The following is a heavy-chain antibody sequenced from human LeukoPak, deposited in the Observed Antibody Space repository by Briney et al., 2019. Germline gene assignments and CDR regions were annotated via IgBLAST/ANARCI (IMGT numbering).Heavy chain of an antibody. CDR3: AREEVAVATDY. V-gene: IGHV1-2*02. CDR1: GYTFTGYY. D-gene: IGHD5-12*01. J-gene: IGHJ4*02. Sequence: GPVKVSCKASGYTFTGYYMHWVRQAPGQGLEWMGWINPNSAGTSYAQKFQGRVTMTRDTSINTAYMELSRLRSDDTAVYYCAREEVAVATDYWGQGTLVTVSS. CDR2: INPNSAGT.